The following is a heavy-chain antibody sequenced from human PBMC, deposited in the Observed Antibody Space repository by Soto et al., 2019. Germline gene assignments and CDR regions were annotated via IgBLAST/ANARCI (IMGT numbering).Heavy chain of an antibody. V-gene: IGHV3-23*01. CDR3: AKDRDGLLWFGEFRC. J-gene: IGHJ4*02. CDR2: ISGSGGST. Sequence: EVQLLESGGGLVQPGGSLRLSCAASGFTFSSYAMSWVRQAPGKGLEWVSAISGSGGSTYYADSVKGRFTSSRDNSKNTLYLQMNSLRGEETAVYYCAKDRDGLLWFGEFRCWGQGTLVTVSS. CDR1: GFTFSSYA. D-gene: IGHD3-10*01.